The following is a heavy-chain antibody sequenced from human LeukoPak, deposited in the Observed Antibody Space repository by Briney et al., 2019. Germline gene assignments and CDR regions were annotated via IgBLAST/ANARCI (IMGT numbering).Heavy chain of an antibody. CDR2: IYYSGST. Sequence: KPSETLSLTCTVSGGSISSYYWSWIRQPPGKGLEWIGYIYYSGSTNYNPSLKSRVTISVDTSKNQFSLKLSSVTAADTAVYYCARDATGSYPYYYYGMDVWGQGTTVTASS. CDR1: GGSISSYY. J-gene: IGHJ6*02. V-gene: IGHV4-59*01. CDR3: ARDATGSYPYYYYGMDV. D-gene: IGHD1-26*01.